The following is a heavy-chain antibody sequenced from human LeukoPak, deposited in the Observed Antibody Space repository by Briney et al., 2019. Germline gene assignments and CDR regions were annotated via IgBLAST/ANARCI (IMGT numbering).Heavy chain of an antibody. CDR2: IYPGDSDT. Sequence: GESLKISCKGSGYNFTTYWIGWVRQMPGKGLEWMGIIYPGDSDTKYSPSFQGQVTISADKSISTAYLQWSSLKAADTAMYYCARRSPNSSGWAYDYWGPGTLVTVSS. J-gene: IGHJ4*02. CDR3: ARRSPNSSGWAYDY. CDR1: GYNFTTYW. V-gene: IGHV5-51*01. D-gene: IGHD6-19*01.